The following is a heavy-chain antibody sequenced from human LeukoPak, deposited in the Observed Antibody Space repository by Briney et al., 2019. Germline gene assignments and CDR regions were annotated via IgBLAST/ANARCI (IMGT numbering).Heavy chain of an antibody. D-gene: IGHD6-13*01. Sequence: GESLKISCKGSGYSFTSYWIGWVRQMPGKGLEWMGIIYPGDSDTRYSPSLQGQVTISADKSISTAYLQWSSLKASDTAMYYCARLFGIAAAVPYYFDYWGQGTLVTVSS. CDR1: GYSFTSYW. V-gene: IGHV5-51*01. CDR3: ARLFGIAAAVPYYFDY. CDR2: IYPGDSDT. J-gene: IGHJ4*02.